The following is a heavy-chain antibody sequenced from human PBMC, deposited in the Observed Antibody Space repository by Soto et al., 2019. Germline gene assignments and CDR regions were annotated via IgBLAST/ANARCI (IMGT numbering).Heavy chain of an antibody. J-gene: IGHJ5*02. CDR1: GFSFISYA. D-gene: IGHD3-10*01. CDR3: ARDYKHCDLIRGQFGP. Sequence: PGVSLRLSCAASGFSFISYAMGWVRQAPGKGLNWVSSISGSGGTTYYADSVKGRFTISRDNSKNTLYLQMNSLRAEDTAIYYCARDYKHCDLIRGQFGPWGQGILVTVSS. CDR2: ISGSGGTT. V-gene: IGHV3-23*01.